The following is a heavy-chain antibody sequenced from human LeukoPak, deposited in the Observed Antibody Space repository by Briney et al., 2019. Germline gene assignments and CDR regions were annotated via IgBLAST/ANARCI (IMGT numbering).Heavy chain of an antibody. J-gene: IGHJ4*02. CDR3: ARDFGIGSRPAGFDY. Sequence: GASVKVSCKASGYTFTSYAMNWVRQAPGQGLEWMGWISAYNGNTNYAQKLQGRVTMTTDTSTSTAYMELRSLRSDDTAVYYCARDFGIGSRPAGFDYWGQGTLVTVSS. CDR1: GYTFTSYA. D-gene: IGHD2-15*01. CDR2: ISAYNGNT. V-gene: IGHV1-18*01.